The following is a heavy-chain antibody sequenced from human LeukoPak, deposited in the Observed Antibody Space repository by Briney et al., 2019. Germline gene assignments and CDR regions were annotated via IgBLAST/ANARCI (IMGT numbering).Heavy chain of an antibody. J-gene: IGHJ2*01. D-gene: IGHD2-8*01. CDR3: ATRSSYDWYFDL. Sequence: PSETLSLTCTVSGGSISSYYWSWIRQPPGKGLEWIGCIYYSGSTNYNPSLKSRVTISVDMSKNQFSLKLSSVTAADTAVYYCATRSSYDWYFDLWGRGTLVTVSS. V-gene: IGHV4-59*01. CDR1: GGSISSYY. CDR2: IYYSGST.